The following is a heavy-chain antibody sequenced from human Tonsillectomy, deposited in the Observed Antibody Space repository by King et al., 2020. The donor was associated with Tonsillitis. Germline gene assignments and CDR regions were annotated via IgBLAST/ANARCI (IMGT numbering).Heavy chain of an antibody. V-gene: IGHV3-23*04. Sequence: VQLAESGGGLVQPGGSLRLSCAASGFTFSNYAMSWVRQAPGKGLEWVSAISGSGGSTNYADSVKGRFTISRDNSKNTLYLQVNSLRAEDTAVYYCAKEYYDILTGYYARPFDYWGQGTLVTVTS. CDR1: GFTFSNYA. J-gene: IGHJ4*02. CDR3: AKEYYDILTGYYARPFDY. CDR2: ISGSGGST. D-gene: IGHD3-9*01.